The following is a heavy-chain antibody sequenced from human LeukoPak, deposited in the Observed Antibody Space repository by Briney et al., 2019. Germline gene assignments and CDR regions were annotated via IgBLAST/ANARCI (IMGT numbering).Heavy chain of an antibody. CDR1: GYTFTSYD. D-gene: IGHD2-15*01. CDR3: ARELYCSGGSCYENWFDP. CDR2: MNPNSGNT. J-gene: IGHJ5*02. Sequence: ASVKVSCKASGYTFTSYDINWVRQATGQGLEWMGWMNPNSGNTGYAQKFQGRVTITRNTSISTAYMELSRLRSDDTAVYYCARELYCSGGSCYENWFDPWGQGTLVTVSS. V-gene: IGHV1-8*03.